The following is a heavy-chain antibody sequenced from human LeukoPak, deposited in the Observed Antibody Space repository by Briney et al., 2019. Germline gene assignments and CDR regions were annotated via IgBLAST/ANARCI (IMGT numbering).Heavy chain of an antibody. D-gene: IGHD5-12*01. Sequence: GESLKISCKGSGYSFTSYWIGWVRQMPGKGLEWMGIIYPGDSDTRYSPSFQGQVTISADKSISTAYLQWSSLKASDTAMYYCARRFRGYPRFGGMDVWGQGTTVTVSS. CDR2: IYPGDSDT. V-gene: IGHV5-51*01. CDR1: GYSFTSYW. CDR3: ARRFRGYPRFGGMDV. J-gene: IGHJ6*02.